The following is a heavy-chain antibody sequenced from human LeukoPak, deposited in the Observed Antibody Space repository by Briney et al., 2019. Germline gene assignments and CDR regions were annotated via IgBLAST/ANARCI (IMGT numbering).Heavy chain of an antibody. CDR2: VFYGGST. V-gene: IGHV4-39*01. CDR3: AAGFDY. J-gene: IGHJ4*02. CDR1: GYSISSGIYY. Sequence: SETLSLTCAVSGYSISSGIYYWGWIRQPPGKGLEWIGSVFYGGSTYYNPSLKSRVTISVDTSKNQFSLQLSFLTAADTAMYYCAAGFDYWGQGTLVTVSS.